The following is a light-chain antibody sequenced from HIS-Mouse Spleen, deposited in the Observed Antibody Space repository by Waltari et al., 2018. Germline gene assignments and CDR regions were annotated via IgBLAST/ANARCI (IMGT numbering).Light chain of an antibody. CDR1: ALPKKY. Sequence: SYELTQPPSVSVSPGQTARITCSGDALPKKYAYWYQRKSGQAPVLVISEESKRPSGIPERFSGSSSGTMATLTISGAQVEDEADYYCYSTDSSGNHRVFGGGTKLTVL. CDR2: EES. J-gene: IGLJ2*01. V-gene: IGLV3-10*01. CDR3: YSTDSSGNHRV.